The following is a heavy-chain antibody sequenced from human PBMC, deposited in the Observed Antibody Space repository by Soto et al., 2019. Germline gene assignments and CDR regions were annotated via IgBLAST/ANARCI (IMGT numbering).Heavy chain of an antibody. CDR1: GYTFTSYD. J-gene: IGHJ6*02. CDR3: ARGWRYCTNGVCLYGMDV. CDR2: MNPNSGNT. Sequence: QVQLVQSGAEVKKPGASVKVSCKASGYTFTSYDINWVRQATGQGLEWMGWMNPNSGNTGYAQKFQGRVTMTRNTSISTAYMELSSLSSEDTAVYYCARGWRYCTNGVCLYGMDVWGQGTTVTVSS. D-gene: IGHD2-8*01. V-gene: IGHV1-8*01.